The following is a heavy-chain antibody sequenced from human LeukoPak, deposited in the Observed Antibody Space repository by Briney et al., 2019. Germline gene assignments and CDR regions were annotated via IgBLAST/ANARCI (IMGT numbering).Heavy chain of an antibody. D-gene: IGHD3-10*01. CDR2: FDPEDGET. CDR3: AKEQEYYYGSGSLNWFDP. J-gene: IGHJ5*02. CDR1: GYTLTELS. V-gene: IGHV1-24*01. Sequence: ASVKVSCKVSGYTLTELSMHWVRQAPGKGLEWMGGFDPEDGETIYAQKFQGRVTMTEDTSTDTAYMELSSLRSEDTAVYYCAKEQEYYYGSGSLNWFDPWGQGTLVTVSS.